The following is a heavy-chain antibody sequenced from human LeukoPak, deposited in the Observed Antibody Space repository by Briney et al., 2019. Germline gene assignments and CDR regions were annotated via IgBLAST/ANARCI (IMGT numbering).Heavy chain of an antibody. D-gene: IGHD3-10*01. CDR2: IYPGDSDT. Sequence: GESLKISCKGSGYSFTSYWTGWARQMPGKGLEWMGIIYPGDSDTRYSPSFQGQVTISADKSISTAYLQWSSLKASDTAMYYCARHILTRDYYGSGSYYPDYWGQGTLVTVSS. J-gene: IGHJ4*02. V-gene: IGHV5-51*01. CDR1: GYSFTSYW. CDR3: ARHILTRDYYGSGSYYPDY.